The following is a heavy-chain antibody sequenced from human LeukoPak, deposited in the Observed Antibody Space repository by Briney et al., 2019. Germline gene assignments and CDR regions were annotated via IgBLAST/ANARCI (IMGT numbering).Heavy chain of an antibody. CDR3: ARGRYCSSTSCYKAFDI. J-gene: IGHJ3*02. CDR2: INSEGSRT. CDR1: GFTFSTYW. Sequence: GGSLRLSCAASGFTFSTYWMYWVRQAPGKGLVWVSRINSEGSRTSYADSVKGRVTISRDNAKNTLYLQMNSLRAEDTAVYYCARGRYCSSTSCYKAFDIWGQETKVTVSS. D-gene: IGHD2-2*02. V-gene: IGHV3-74*01.